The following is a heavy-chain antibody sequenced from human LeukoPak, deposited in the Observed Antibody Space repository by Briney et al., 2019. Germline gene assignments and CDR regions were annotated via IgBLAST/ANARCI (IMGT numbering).Heavy chain of an antibody. CDR2: INHSGST. V-gene: IGHV4-34*01. Sequence: SETLSLTCAVYGGSFSGYYWSWIRQPPGKGLEWIGEINHSGSTNYNPSLKSRVTISVDTSKNQFSLKLSSATAADTAVYYCARVPYYDFWSGYRDMDVWGEGTTVTVSS. D-gene: IGHD3-3*01. CDR1: GGSFSGYY. CDR3: ARVPYYDFWSGYRDMDV. J-gene: IGHJ6*03.